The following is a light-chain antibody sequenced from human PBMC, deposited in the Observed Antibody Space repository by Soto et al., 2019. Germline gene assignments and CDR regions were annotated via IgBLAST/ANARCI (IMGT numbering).Light chain of an antibody. CDR3: AAWDDSLNAVL. Sequence: QSVLTQPPSASATPGQSVTISCSGSSSNIGANPVNWYRQLPGTAPKLLLYSDVQRPSGVPDRVSGSKSGTSASLAISGLQSEDEADYFCAAWDDSLNAVLFGGGTKVTVL. CDR1: SSNIGANP. V-gene: IGLV1-44*01. J-gene: IGLJ2*01. CDR2: SDV.